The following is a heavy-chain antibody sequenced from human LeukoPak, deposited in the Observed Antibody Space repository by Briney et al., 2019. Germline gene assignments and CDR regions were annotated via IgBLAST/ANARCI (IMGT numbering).Heavy chain of an antibody. CDR3: ARTTEGGYTYRYFYYYYMDV. V-gene: IGHV4-59*01. CDR2: IYYSGST. J-gene: IGHJ6*03. CDR1: GGSISSYY. Sequence: SETLSPTCTVSGGSISSYYWSWIRQPPGKGLEWIGYIYYSGSTNYNPSLKSRVTISVDTSKNQFSLKLTSVTAADTAVYYCARTTEGGYTYRYFYYYYMDVWGKGTTVTISS. D-gene: IGHD5-18*01.